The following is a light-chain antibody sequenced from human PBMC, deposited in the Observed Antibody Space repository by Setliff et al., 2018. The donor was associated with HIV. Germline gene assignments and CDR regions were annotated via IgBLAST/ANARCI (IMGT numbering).Light chain of an antibody. Sequence: QSVLTQPASVSGSPGQSITISCTGTSSDVGAYNYVSWYQQHPGKAPKLMIYDVSKRPSGVSNRFSGSKSGNTASLTISGLQAEDEADYYCSSYTSSSTYVFGTGTSHRP. CDR3: SSYTSSSTYV. CDR1: SSDVGAYNY. J-gene: IGLJ1*01. CDR2: DVS. V-gene: IGLV2-14*01.